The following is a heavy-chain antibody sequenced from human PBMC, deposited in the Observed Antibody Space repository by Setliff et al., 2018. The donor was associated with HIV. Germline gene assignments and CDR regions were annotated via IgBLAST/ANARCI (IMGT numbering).Heavy chain of an antibody. V-gene: IGHV4-59*08. D-gene: IGHD3-10*01. CDR1: GGSISSHY. J-gene: IGHJ4*02. CDR3: ARQGLTMNRGVPAPILYYFDY. CDR2: IYYSGST. Sequence: SETLSLTCTVSGGSISSHYWSWIRQPPGKGLEWIGYIYYSGSTSYSPSPKSRVSFSADTSKNQFSLNLNSVTATDTAVYYCARQGLTMNRGVPAPILYYFDYWGPGILVTVSS.